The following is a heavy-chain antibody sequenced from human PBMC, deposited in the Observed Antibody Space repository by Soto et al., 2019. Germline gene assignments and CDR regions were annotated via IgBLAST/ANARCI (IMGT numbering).Heavy chain of an antibody. J-gene: IGHJ6*03. CDR3: ARALGGVVVAATPNRYYSYMDV. Sequence: TVSGGSISSGGYYWSWIRQHPGKGLEWIGYIYYSGSTYYNPSLKSRVTISVDTSKNQFSLKLSSVTAADTAVYYCARALGGVVVAATPNRYYSYMDVWGKGTTVTVS. V-gene: IGHV4-31*02. CDR1: GGSISSGGYY. D-gene: IGHD2-15*01. CDR2: IYYSGST.